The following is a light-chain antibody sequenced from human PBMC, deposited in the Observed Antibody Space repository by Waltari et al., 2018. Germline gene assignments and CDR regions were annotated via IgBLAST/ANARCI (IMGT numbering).Light chain of an antibody. V-gene: IGLV1-44*01. CDR2: SNN. Sequence: QSVLTQPPSASGTPGQRVTISCSGSSSNLGSNTVNWYQQLPGTAPKLLIYSNNQRPSGVPDRFSSSKSGTSASLAISGLQSEDEADYYCAAWDDSLNGSWVFGGGTKLTVL. CDR1: SSNLGSNT. CDR3: AAWDDSLNGSWV. J-gene: IGLJ3*02.